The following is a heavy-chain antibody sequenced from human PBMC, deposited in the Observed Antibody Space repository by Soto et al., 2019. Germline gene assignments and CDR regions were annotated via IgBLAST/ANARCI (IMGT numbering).Heavy chain of an antibody. CDR3: ARSHTMIPEYFQH. CDR2: IYYSGST. Sequence: PSETLSLTCTVSGGSISSYYWSWIRQPPGKGLEWIGYIYYSGSTNYNPSLKSRVTISVDTSKNQFSLKLSSVTAADTAVYYCARSHTMIPEYFQHWGQGTLVTVSS. CDR1: GGSISSYY. V-gene: IGHV4-59*01. J-gene: IGHJ1*01. D-gene: IGHD3-22*01.